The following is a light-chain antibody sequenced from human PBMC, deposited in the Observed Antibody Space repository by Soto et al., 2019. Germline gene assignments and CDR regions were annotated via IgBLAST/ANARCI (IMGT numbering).Light chain of an antibody. Sequence: EIVLTQSPATLSLSPGERATLSCRASQSVSSYLAWYQQKPGQAPRLLIYDASNRATGIPARFSGSGSGTDFTLTINSLEPADFAVYYCQQRKSWPITFGQGTRLXIK. CDR2: DAS. J-gene: IGKJ5*01. V-gene: IGKV3-11*01. CDR1: QSVSSY. CDR3: QQRKSWPIT.